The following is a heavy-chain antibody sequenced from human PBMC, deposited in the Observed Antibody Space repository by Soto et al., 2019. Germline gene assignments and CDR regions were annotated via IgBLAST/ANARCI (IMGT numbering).Heavy chain of an antibody. D-gene: IGHD2-15*01. V-gene: IGHV3-33*01. Sequence: QVQLVESGGGVVQPGRSLRLSCAASGFTFSSYGMHWVRQAPGKGLEWVAVIWYDGSNKYYADSVKGRFTISRDNSKNPLYLQMNSLRAEDTAVYYCARARSGGIDYWGQGTLVTVSS. J-gene: IGHJ4*02. CDR3: ARARSGGIDY. CDR1: GFTFSSYG. CDR2: IWYDGSNK.